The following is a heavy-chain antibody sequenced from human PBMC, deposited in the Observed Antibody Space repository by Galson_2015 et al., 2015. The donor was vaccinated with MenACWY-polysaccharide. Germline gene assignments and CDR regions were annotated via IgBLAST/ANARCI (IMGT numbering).Heavy chain of an antibody. CDR1: GGSFSGYY. D-gene: IGHD4/OR15-4a*01. Sequence: SETLSLTCAVYGGSFSGYYGGWIRQPPGKGLEWIGEINHSGSTSYTPSLKSRVTISVDTSKTQFSLKLSSVTAADTAMYYCVRPSRMVQAREFDFWGQGTLVTVSS. CDR2: INHSGST. CDR3: VRPSRMVQAREFDF. V-gene: IGHV4-34*01. J-gene: IGHJ4*02.